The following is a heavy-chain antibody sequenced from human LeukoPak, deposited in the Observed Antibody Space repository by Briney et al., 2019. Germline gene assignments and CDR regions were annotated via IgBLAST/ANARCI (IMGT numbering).Heavy chain of an antibody. CDR3: ASHYIWGSDRYIHH. V-gene: IGHV4-39*01. Sequence: SETLSLTCIVSVPSIGSSSYYWGWIRQSPERGLEWIATIYSHNGPMNFNPSLKSRVSIALHKPKNLFSLTLNSVTAGETAMYYCASHYIWGSDRYIHHWREGPLVPVSS. J-gene: IGHJ5*02. D-gene: IGHD3-16*02. CDR2: IYSHNGPM. CDR1: VPSIGSSSYY.